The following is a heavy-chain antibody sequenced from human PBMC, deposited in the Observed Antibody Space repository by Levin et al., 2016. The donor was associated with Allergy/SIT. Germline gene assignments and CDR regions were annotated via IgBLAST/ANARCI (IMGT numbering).Heavy chain of an antibody. Sequence: WIRQPPGKGLEWVAVIWYDGSNKYYADSVKGRFTISRDNSKNTLYLQMNSLRAEDTAVYYCARDRVGAADYWGQGTLVTVSS. CDR2: IWYDGSNK. CDR3: ARDRVGAADY. J-gene: IGHJ4*02. V-gene: IGHV3-33*01. D-gene: IGHD1-26*01.